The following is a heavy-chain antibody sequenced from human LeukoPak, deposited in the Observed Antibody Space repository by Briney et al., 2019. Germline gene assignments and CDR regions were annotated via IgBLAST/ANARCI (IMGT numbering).Heavy chain of an antibody. Sequence: GGSLRLSCAASGFTFSSYAMSWVRQAPGKGLEWVSHINSDGRDTNYADSVKGRFTISRDNANNMVYLHMNSLRAEDTAVYYCARDRTQAYCGGDCYPRWGQGTLVTVSS. J-gene: IGHJ4*02. CDR1: GFTFSSYA. D-gene: IGHD2-21*02. V-gene: IGHV3-23*01. CDR3: ARDRTQAYCGGDCYPR. CDR2: INSDGRDT.